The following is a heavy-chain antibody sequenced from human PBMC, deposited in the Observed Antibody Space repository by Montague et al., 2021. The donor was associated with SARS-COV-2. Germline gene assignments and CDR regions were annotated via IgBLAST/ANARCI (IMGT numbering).Heavy chain of an antibody. V-gene: IGHV4-4*07. CDR2: IHTSGSS. CDR3: ARGRFYYDSGELGS. Sequence: SETLSLTCTVSGGSTNNYYWSWIRHPARTGLDLIGRIHTSGSSTYSSSLETRVTMSVDTSKNQFPLKLRPVTAADTAAYYCARGRFYYDSGELGSWGQGTLVTVSS. J-gene: IGHJ5*02. D-gene: IGHD3-22*01. CDR1: GGSTNNYY.